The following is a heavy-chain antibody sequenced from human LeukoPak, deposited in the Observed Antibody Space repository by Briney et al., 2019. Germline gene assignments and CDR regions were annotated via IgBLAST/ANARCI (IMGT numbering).Heavy chain of an antibody. J-gene: IGHJ4*02. D-gene: IGHD5-18*01. CDR3: ARRSNRYSYGSNFDY. V-gene: IGHV3-20*01. CDR2: INWNGGSI. Sequence: PGGSLRLSCAASGFAFGDYGMTWVRQAPGKGLELVSGINWNGGSIAYADSVRGRFTVSRDNAKNSLYLQMNSLRAEDTAFYHCARRSNRYSYGSNFDYWGQGTLVTVSS. CDR1: GFAFGDYG.